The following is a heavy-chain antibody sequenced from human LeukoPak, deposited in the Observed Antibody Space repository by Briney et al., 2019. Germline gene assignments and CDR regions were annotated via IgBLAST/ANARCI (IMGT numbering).Heavy chain of an antibody. V-gene: IGHV3-9*01. Sequence: GRSLRLSCAASGFTFDDYAMHWVRQAPGKGLEWVSGISWNSGSIGYADSVKGRFTISRDNAKNSLYLQMNSLRAEDTAVYYCAKAQGYSSSWGQGTLVTVSS. CDR3: AKAQGYSSS. CDR2: ISWNSGSI. D-gene: IGHD6-13*01. J-gene: IGHJ4*02. CDR1: GFTFDDYA.